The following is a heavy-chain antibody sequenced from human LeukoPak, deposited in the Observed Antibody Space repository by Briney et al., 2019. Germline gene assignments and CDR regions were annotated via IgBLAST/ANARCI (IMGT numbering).Heavy chain of an antibody. D-gene: IGHD3-22*01. V-gene: IGHV3-23*01. Sequence: PGGSLRLSCAGCGFTFSSSGMSWVRQAPGQGLEWVSGITSGGNTYYADSVKGRFTVSRDNSKNTLFLQMNSLRAEDTALYYCAKAYDSSPAEYWGQGTLVTVSS. J-gene: IGHJ4*02. CDR3: AKAYDSSPAEY. CDR1: GFTFSSSG. CDR2: ITSGGNT.